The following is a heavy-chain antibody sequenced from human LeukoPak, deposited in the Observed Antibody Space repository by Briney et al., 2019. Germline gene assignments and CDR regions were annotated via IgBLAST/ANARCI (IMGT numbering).Heavy chain of an antibody. Sequence: GGSLRLSCAASGFTFSSYSMNWVRQAPGKGLEWVSSISSSSSYIYYADSVKGRFTISRDNAKNSLYLQMNSLRAEDTAVYYCAKGQSTIATRSFDSWGQGTLVTVSS. J-gene: IGHJ4*02. CDR2: ISSSSSYI. CDR3: AKGQSTIATRSFDS. V-gene: IGHV3-21*04. CDR1: GFTFSSYS. D-gene: IGHD6-6*01.